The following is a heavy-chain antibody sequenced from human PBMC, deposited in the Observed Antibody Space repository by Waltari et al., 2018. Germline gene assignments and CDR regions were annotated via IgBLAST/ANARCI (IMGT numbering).Heavy chain of an antibody. D-gene: IGHD5-12*01. V-gene: IGHV1-46*01. Sequence: QVQLVQSGAEVKKPGASVKVSCKASGYTFTSYYMHCVRQAPGQGLEGMGIINPSVGTTGYAQKFQARVTMTRDTSTSTVYMELSSLRSEDTAVYYCARDSRDGYKDYFDYWGQGTLVTVSS. CDR1: GYTFTSYY. CDR2: INPSVGTT. CDR3: ARDSRDGYKDYFDY. J-gene: IGHJ4*02.